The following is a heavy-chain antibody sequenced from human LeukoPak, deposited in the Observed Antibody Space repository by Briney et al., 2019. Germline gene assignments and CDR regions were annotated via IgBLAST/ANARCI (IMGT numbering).Heavy chain of an antibody. D-gene: IGHD6-19*01. CDR3: ARTLGRASGWTYYYYYYMDV. J-gene: IGHJ6*03. CDR2: ISAYNGNT. Sequence: ASVKVSCQASGGTFSSYAVSWVRQAPGQGLEWMGWISAYNGNTNYAQKLQGRVTMTTDTSTSTAYMELRSLRSDDTAVYYCARTLGRASGWTYYYYYYMDVWGKGTTVTISS. CDR1: GGTFSSYA. V-gene: IGHV1-18*01.